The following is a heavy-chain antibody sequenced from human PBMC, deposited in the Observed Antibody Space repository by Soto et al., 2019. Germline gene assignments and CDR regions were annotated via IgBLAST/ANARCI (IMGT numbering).Heavy chain of an antibody. V-gene: IGHV4-61*01. CDR3: ARDVGSSWTSRHPNWFDP. J-gene: IGHJ5*02. D-gene: IGHD6-13*01. Sequence: KTSETLSLTCTVSGGSVSSGSYYWSWIRQPPGKGLEWIGYIYYSGSTNYNPSLKSRVTISVDTSKNQFSLKLSSVTAADTTVYYCARDVGSSWTSRHPNWFDPWGQGTLVTVYS. CDR2: IYYSGST. CDR1: GGSVSSGSYY.